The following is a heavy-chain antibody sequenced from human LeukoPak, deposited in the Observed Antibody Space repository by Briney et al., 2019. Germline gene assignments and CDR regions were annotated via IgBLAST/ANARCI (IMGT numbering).Heavy chain of an antibody. CDR2: ISWDGGST. J-gene: IGHJ4*02. Sequence: GGSLRLSCAASGFTFDDYAMHWVRQAPGKGLEWVSLISWDGGSTYYADSVKGRFTISRDNSKNSLYLQMNSLRAEDTALYYCAKDYDSSGDQLGYFDYWGQGTLVTVSS. D-gene: IGHD3-22*01. CDR3: AKDYDSSGDQLGYFDY. CDR1: GFTFDDYA. V-gene: IGHV3-43D*03.